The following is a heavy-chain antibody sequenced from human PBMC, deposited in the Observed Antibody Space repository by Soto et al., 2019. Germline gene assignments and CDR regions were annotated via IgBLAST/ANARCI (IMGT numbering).Heavy chain of an antibody. D-gene: IGHD3-16*01. CDR3: TTYTGYGMDV. CDR1: GFIVSSKY. J-gene: IGHJ6*02. V-gene: IGHV3-53*02. CDR2: IYTGGST. Sequence: EVQMVETGGGLSQPGGSLRLSCAVSGFIVSSKYMTWVRQAPGKGLEWVSVIYTGGSTHYADSARGRFTISRDSSKNTLYLQMNSLRAVDAAVYYCTTYTGYGMDVWGQGTTVTVSS.